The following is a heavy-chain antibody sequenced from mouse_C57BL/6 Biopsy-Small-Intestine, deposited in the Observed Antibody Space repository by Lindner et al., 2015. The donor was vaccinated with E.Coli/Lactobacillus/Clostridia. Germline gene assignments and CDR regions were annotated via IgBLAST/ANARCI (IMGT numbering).Heavy chain of an antibody. J-gene: IGHJ2*01. Sequence: VQLQESGPVLVKPGASVKMSCKASGYTFTDYYMNWVKQSHGKSLEWIGVINPYNGGTSYNQKFKGKATLTVDKSSSTAYMELNSLTSEDSAVYYCARHYYGSSPYFDYWGQGTTLTVSS. CDR2: INPYNGGT. CDR3: ARHYYGSSPYFDY. V-gene: IGHV1-19*01. CDR1: GYTFTDYY. D-gene: IGHD1-1*01.